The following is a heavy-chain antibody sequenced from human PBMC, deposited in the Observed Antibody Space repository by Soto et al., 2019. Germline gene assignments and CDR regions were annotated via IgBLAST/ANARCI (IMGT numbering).Heavy chain of an antibody. D-gene: IGHD6-6*01. CDR2: IIPIFGTS. J-gene: IGHJ4*02. CDR1: GGTFSSYA. V-gene: IGHV1-69*12. CDR3: ERAQFVWDSSSSAISNFDY. Sequence: QVQLVQSGAEVKKPGSSVKVSCKASGGTFSSYAISWVRQAPGQGLEWMGGIIPIFGTSNYAQKFQGRVTISADESTSTAHMELSSLRSEDTAVYYCERAQFVWDSSSSAISNFDYWGQGTLVTVSS.